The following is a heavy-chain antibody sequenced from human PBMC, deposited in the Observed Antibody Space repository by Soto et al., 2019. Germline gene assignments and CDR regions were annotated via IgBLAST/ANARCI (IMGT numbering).Heavy chain of an antibody. CDR1: GGSVSSGIHY. V-gene: IGHV4-61*01. J-gene: IGHJ4*02. CDR2: VYFSERT. D-gene: IGHD6-19*01. Sequence: KTSETLSLTCTVSGGSVSSGIHYWSWIRQPPGKGLEWIGYVYFSERTSYNPSLKSRVTISVDTSKNQFSLKLTSVTAADTAVYYCTRGGSSGPTGVDYWGQGTLVTVSS. CDR3: TRGGSSGPTGVDY.